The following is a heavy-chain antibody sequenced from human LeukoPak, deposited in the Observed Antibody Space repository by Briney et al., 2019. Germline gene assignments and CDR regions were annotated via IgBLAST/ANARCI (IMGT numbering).Heavy chain of an antibody. CDR3: ARGAALAIDY. CDR1: GGPVTSGSYY. CDR2: ISTSGST. J-gene: IGHJ4*02. Sequence: SETLSLTCSVSGGPVTSGSYYWSWIRQPAGKGLEWIGRISTSGSTNYNPSLKSRVTMSLDTSKNQFSLKLNSLTAADTAVYYCARGAALAIDYWGQGALVTVSS. D-gene: IGHD2-15*01. V-gene: IGHV4-61*02.